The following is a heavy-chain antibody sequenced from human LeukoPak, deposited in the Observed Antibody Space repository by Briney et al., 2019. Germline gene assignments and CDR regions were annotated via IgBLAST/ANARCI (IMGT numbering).Heavy chain of an antibody. V-gene: IGHV4-59*01. CDR3: ASEPGDPSVGAFDI. CDR2: IYYSGST. J-gene: IGHJ3*02. D-gene: IGHD7-27*01. CDR1: GGSISSYY. Sequence: PSETLSLTCTVSGGSISSYYWSWIRQPPGKGLEWIGYIYYSGSTNYNPSLKSRVTISVDTSKNQFSLKLSSVTAADTAVYYCASEPGDPSVGAFDIWGQGTMVTVSS.